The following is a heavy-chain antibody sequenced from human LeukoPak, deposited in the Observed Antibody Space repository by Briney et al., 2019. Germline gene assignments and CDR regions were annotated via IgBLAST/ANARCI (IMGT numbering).Heavy chain of an antibody. CDR3: AKIVVVNWFDP. Sequence: SKTLSLTCTVSGYSISSGYYWGWIRQPPGKGLEWIGSIYHSGSTYYNPSLKSRVTISVDTSKNQFSLKLSSVTAADTAVYYCAKIVVVNWFDPWGQGTLVTVSS. CDR1: GYSISSGYY. V-gene: IGHV4-38-2*02. CDR2: IYHSGST. D-gene: IGHD3-22*01. J-gene: IGHJ5*02.